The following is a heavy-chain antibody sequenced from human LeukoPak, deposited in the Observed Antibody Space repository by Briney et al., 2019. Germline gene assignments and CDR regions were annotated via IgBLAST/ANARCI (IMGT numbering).Heavy chain of an antibody. CDR1: GGSISSYY. D-gene: IGHD3-22*01. J-gene: IGHJ3*02. CDR2: IYYSGST. Sequence: PSETLSLTCTVSGGSISSYYWSWIRQPPGKGLEWIGYIYYSGSTNYNPSLKSRVTISVDKSKNQFSLKLSSVTAADTAVYYCARAHLDYYDSSGYYSGGHFDIWGQGTMVTVSS. V-gene: IGHV4-59*12. CDR3: ARAHLDYYDSSGYYSGGHFDI.